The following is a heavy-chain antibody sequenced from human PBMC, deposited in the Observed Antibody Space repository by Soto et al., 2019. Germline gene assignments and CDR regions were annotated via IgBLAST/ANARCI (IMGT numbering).Heavy chain of an antibody. CDR2: INHSGST. Sequence: QVQLQQWGAGLLKPSETLSLTCAVYGGSFSGYYWTWIRQPPGTGLEWIGEINHSGSTNYNPSLKSRVTISVDTSKNQFSLKLTSVTAADTAVYYCAREKLTGLFDYWGQGTLVTVSS. CDR3: AREKLTGLFDY. J-gene: IGHJ4*02. V-gene: IGHV4-34*01. CDR1: GGSFSGYY. D-gene: IGHD2-8*02.